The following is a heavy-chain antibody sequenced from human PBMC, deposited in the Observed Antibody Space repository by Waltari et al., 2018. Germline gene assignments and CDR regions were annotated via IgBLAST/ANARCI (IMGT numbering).Heavy chain of an antibody. CDR3: ARRPNY. CDR2: ISASDNTI. Sequence: EVQLVESGGGLVQPGGSLRLSCAASGFPFSDYSMNWVRQAAGKGLEWVSYISASDNTIHYADAVKGRFTISRDNAKNSLYLQMNSLRDEDTAVYYCARRPNYWGQGTLVTVSS. V-gene: IGHV3-48*02. CDR1: GFPFSDYS. J-gene: IGHJ4*02.